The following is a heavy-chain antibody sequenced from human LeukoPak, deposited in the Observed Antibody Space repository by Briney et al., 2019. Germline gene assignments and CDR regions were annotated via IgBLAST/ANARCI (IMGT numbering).Heavy chain of an antibody. V-gene: IGHV3-74*01. CDR2: INSDGSST. D-gene: IGHD3-3*01. Sequence: PGGSLRLSCAASGFTFSSYDMHWVRQAPGKGLVWVSRINSDGSSTSYADSVKGRFTISRDNAKNTLYLQMNSLRAEDTAVYYCARVRASYYDFWSGYDYGMDVWGQGTTVTVSS. CDR1: GFTFSSYD. J-gene: IGHJ6*02. CDR3: ARVRASYYDFWSGYDYGMDV.